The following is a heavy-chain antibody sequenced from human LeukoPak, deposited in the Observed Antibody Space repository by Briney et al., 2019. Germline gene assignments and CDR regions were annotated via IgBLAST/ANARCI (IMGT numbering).Heavy chain of an antibody. Sequence: SETLSLTCTVSGGCMSSSSYYWGWIRQPPGKGLEWIVSIYYSGSTYYNPSLKSRVTISVDTSKNQFSLKLSSVTAADTAVYYCARHIGGAGKGDIVVVVAVDVWGQGTTVTVSS. CDR2: IYYSGST. J-gene: IGHJ6*02. CDR1: GGCMSSSSYY. V-gene: IGHV4-39*01. CDR3: ARHIGGAGKGDIVVVVAVDV. D-gene: IGHD2-15*01.